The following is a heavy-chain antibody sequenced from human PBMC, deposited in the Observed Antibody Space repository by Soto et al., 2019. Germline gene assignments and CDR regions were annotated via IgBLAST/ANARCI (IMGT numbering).Heavy chain of an antibody. CDR3: ARGLKRLAAAGTTTYYYFYYGMDV. CDR1: GGSFRGYY. J-gene: IGHJ6*02. Sequence: QVQLQQWGAGLLKPSETLSLTCAVYGGSFRGYYWSWIRQPPGKGLEWIGEINHSGSTNYNPSLKSRVTISVYTSKNQFSLKLSSVTAADTAVYYCARGLKRLAAAGTTTYYYFYYGMDVWVQGTTVTVSS. D-gene: IGHD6-13*01. CDR2: INHSGST. V-gene: IGHV4-34*01.